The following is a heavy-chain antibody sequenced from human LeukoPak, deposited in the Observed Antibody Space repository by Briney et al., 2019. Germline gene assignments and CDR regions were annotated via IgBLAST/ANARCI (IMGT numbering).Heavy chain of an antibody. V-gene: IGHV3-13*01. D-gene: IGHD3-10*01. Sequence: GGSLRLSCAASGFTFRNYDMHWVRQFPGRGLEWVSAIGIADDTHYPDSVKGRFTISRDNSKNTLYLQMNSLRAEDTAVYYCARDFGTTTGYYYYMDVWGKGTTVTVSS. CDR1: GFTFRNYD. CDR3: ARDFGTTTGYYYYMDV. J-gene: IGHJ6*03. CDR2: IGIADDT.